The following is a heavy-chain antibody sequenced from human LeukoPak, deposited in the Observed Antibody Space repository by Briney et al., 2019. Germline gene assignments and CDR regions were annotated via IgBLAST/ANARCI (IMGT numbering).Heavy chain of an antibody. Sequence: ASVKVSCKASGYTFTGYDINWVRQATGQGLEWMGWMNPNSGNTGYAQKFQGRVTMTRNTSISTAYMELSSLRSEDTAVYYCARADGLHNWFDPWGQGTLVTVSS. CDR1: GYTFTGYD. D-gene: IGHD3-16*01. J-gene: IGHJ5*02. CDR2: MNPNSGNT. CDR3: ARADGLHNWFDP. V-gene: IGHV1-8*01.